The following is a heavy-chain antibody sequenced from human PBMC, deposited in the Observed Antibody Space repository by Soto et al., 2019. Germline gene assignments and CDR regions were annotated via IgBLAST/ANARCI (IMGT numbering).Heavy chain of an antibody. D-gene: IGHD6-6*01. J-gene: IGHJ6*03. Sequence: EVQLAESGGGLAQPGGSLRLSCAASGFTLSGYAMDWVRQAPGKGLEYVSGISSNGVGTYYANSVQGRFTISRDNSKNTVYLQMGRLRPEDMAVYYGARRARQDFYYMDVWGKGTTVTVSS. CDR2: ISSNGVGT. V-gene: IGHV3-64*01. CDR3: ARRARQDFYYMDV. CDR1: GFTLSGYA.